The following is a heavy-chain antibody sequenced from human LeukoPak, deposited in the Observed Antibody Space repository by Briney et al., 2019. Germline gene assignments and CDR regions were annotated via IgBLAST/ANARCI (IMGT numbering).Heavy chain of an antibody. CDR2: IYTSGST. CDR1: GDSIRSGTYY. D-gene: IGHD5-12*01. Sequence: SQTLSLTCSVSGDSIRSGTYYWSWMPQPDGKGLEWIGRIYTSGSTSYNPSLKSRVTISVDTSKNQFSLKLTSVTAADTAVYYCARGGGATRIDYWGQGTLVTVSS. CDR3: ARGGGATRIDY. J-gene: IGHJ4*02. V-gene: IGHV4-61*02.